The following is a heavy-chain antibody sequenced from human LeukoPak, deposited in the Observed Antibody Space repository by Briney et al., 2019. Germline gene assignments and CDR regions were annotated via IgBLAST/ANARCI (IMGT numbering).Heavy chain of an antibody. CDR1: GFTFSSYW. D-gene: IGHD3-10*01. V-gene: IGHV3-7*02. CDR3: HTGSGSYYVDAFDI. J-gene: IGHJ3*02. Sequence: GGSLRLSCAASGFTFSSYWMSWVRQAPGKGLEWVANIKQDGSEKYYVDSVKGRFTISRDNAKNSLYLQMNSLRAEDTAVYYCHTGSGSYYVDAFDIWGQGTMVTVSS. CDR2: IKQDGSEK.